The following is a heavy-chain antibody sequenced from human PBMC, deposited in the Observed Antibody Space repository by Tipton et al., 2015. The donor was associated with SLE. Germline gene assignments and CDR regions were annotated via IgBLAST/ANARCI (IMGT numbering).Heavy chain of an antibody. J-gene: IGHJ6*02. CDR3: ATLTRGYNGYDPAMDV. V-gene: IGHV4-4*07. D-gene: IGHD5-12*01. Sequence: TLSLTCTVFGGSISSYYWSWIRQPAGKGLEWIGRIYTSGSTNYNPPLKIRVTMSVDTSKNQVPLKLISVAAADTAVYYCATLTRGYNGYDPAMDVWRQENTVTVSS. CDR2: IYTSGST. CDR1: GGSISSYY.